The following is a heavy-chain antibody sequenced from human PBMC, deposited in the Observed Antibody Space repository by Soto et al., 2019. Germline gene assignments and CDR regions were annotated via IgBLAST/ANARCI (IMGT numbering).Heavy chain of an antibody. Sequence: QVQLQESGPGLVKPSQALSLTCTVSGGSISSGGYYWSWIRQHPGKGLEWIGYIYYSGSSYYNPSLKSRVTISVETSKNHFSLQLSSVTAADTAVYYCARGSMVGPTRFASWGPGTLVTVSS. V-gene: IGHV4-31*03. D-gene: IGHD1-26*01. J-gene: IGHJ4*02. CDR1: GGSISSGGYY. CDR3: ARGSMVGPTRFAS. CDR2: IYYSGSS.